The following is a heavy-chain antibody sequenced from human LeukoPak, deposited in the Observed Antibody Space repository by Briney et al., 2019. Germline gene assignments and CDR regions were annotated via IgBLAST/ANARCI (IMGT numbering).Heavy chain of an antibody. CDR3: ARGQVAAAGTFDY. J-gene: IGHJ4*02. CDR2: INHSGST. CDR1: GGSFSGYY. Sequence: SETLSLTCAVYGGSFSGYYWSWIRQPPGKGLEWIGEINHSGSTNYNPSLKSRVTISVDTSKNQFSLKLSFVTAADTAVYYCARGQVAAAGTFDYWGQGTLVTVSS. V-gene: IGHV4-34*01. D-gene: IGHD6-13*01.